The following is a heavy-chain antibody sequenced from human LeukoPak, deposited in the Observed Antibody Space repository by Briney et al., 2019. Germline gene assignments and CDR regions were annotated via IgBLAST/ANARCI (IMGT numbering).Heavy chain of an antibody. Sequence: GGSLRLSCAASGFTFSSYAMNWVRQAPGKGLECVSGISGSGGSTYYADSVKGRFTISRDNSKNTLYLQINSLRAEDTAVYYCAKDRDPKLTGHYFDYWGQGTLVTVSS. V-gene: IGHV3-23*01. D-gene: IGHD1-14*01. CDR1: GFTFSSYA. CDR2: ISGSGGST. J-gene: IGHJ4*02. CDR3: AKDRDPKLTGHYFDY.